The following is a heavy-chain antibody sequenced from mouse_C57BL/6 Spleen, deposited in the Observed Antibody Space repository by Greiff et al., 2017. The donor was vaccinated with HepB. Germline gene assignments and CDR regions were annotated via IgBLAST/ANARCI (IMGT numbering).Heavy chain of an antibody. Sequence: EVNVVESGGDLVKPGGSLKLSCAASGFTFSSYGMSWVRQTPDKRLEWVATISSGGSYTYYPDSVKGRFTISRDNAKNTLYLQMSSLKSEDTAMYYCARPPTTVVATDYFDYWGQGTTLTVSS. V-gene: IGHV5-6*01. CDR3: ARPPTTVVATDYFDY. CDR1: GFTFSSYG. CDR2: ISSGGSYT. D-gene: IGHD1-1*01. J-gene: IGHJ2*01.